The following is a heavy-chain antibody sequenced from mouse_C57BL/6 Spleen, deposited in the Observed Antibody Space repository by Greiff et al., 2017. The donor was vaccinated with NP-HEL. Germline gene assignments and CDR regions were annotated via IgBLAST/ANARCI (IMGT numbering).Heavy chain of an antibody. CDR3: ARGDYDDGYAMDY. J-gene: IGHJ4*01. CDR1: GYSFTGYY. D-gene: IGHD2-4*01. Sequence: EVQLQQSGPELVKPGASVKISCKASGYSFTGYYMNWVKQSPEKSLEWIGEINPSTGGTTYTQKFKAQATLTVDKSSSTAYMQLKGLTSEDSAVYYCARGDYDDGYAMDYWGQGTSVTVSS. V-gene: IGHV1-42*01. CDR2: INPSTGGT.